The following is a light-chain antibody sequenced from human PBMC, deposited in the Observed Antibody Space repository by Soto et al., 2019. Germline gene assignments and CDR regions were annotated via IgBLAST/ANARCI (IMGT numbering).Light chain of an antibody. CDR2: DAS. V-gene: IGKV1-5*01. CDR3: QQFHSFPWT. CDR1: QTIHSF. J-gene: IGKJ1*01. Sequence: DIQMTQSPSTLSASVGDRVTITCRASQTIHSFLAWYQQKAGKAPKLLIYDASNLDSGVPSRFSGSGSGTEFTLTVSSLQPDDFATFYCQQFHSFPWTFGQGTKVEI.